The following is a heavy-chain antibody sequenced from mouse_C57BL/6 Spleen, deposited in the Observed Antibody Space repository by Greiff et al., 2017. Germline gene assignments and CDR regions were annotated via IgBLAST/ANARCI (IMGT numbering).Heavy chain of an antibody. Sequence: QVQLQQSGAELVRPGASVTLSCKASGYTFTDYEMHWVKQTPVHGLEWIGAIDPETGGTAYNQKFKGKAILTADKSSSTAYMELRSLTSEDSAVYYCTRRTYSNYVGFADWGQGTLVTVSA. CDR2: IDPETGGT. V-gene: IGHV1-15*01. D-gene: IGHD2-5*01. J-gene: IGHJ3*01. CDR3: TRRTYSNYVGFAD. CDR1: GYTFTDYE.